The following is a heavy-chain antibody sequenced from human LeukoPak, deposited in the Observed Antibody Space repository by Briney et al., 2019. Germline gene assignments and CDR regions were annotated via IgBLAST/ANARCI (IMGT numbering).Heavy chain of an antibody. CDR3: AKDRGYCTNGVCYRFDY. D-gene: IGHD2-8*01. J-gene: IGHJ4*02. V-gene: IGHV3-30*18. CDR2: ISYEGSNK. Sequence: PGGSLRLSCAASGFTFSSYGMHWVRQAPGKGLEWVAVISYEGSNKYYVESVKGRFTISRDNSKNTLYLKMNSLRAEDTAVYYCAKDRGYCTNGVCYRFDYWGQGTLVTVSS. CDR1: GFTFSSYG.